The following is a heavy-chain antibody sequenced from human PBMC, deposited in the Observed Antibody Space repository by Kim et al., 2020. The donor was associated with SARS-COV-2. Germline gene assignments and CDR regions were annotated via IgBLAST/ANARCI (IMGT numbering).Heavy chain of an antibody. CDR2: IYHSGST. J-gene: IGHJ4*02. Sequence: SETLSLTCAVSGGSISSSNWWSWVRQPPGKGLEWIGEIYHSGSTNYNPSLKSRVTISVDKSKNQFSLKLSSVTAADTAVYYCARASGYSYGFGGFGDYWGQGTLVTVSS. V-gene: IGHV4-4*02. CDR1: GGSISSSNW. D-gene: IGHD5-18*01. CDR3: ARASGYSYGFGGFGDY.